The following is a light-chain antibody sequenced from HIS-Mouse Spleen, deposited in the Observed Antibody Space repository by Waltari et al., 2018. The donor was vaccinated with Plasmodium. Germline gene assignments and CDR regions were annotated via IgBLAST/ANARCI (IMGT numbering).Light chain of an antibody. CDR2: QDS. J-gene: IGLJ1*01. CDR1: TLGDKY. CDR3: QAWDSSTDYV. Sequence: SYELTQPPSVSVSPGQTASITCSGDTLGDKYACWYQQKPGKSPVLVIYQDSKRPSGIPERFSGSNSGNTATLTISGTQAMDEADYYCQAWDSSTDYVFGTGTKVTVL. V-gene: IGLV3-1*01.